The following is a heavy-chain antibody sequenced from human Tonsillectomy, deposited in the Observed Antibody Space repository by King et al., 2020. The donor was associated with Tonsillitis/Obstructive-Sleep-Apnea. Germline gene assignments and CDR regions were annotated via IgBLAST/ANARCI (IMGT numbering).Heavy chain of an antibody. D-gene: IGHD3-10*01. CDR1: GGTINTYY. V-gene: IGHV4-59*01. CDR2: IYYSGST. J-gene: IGHJ4*02. CDR3: ARSVHGSGSYLFNY. Sequence: VQLQESGPGLVKPSETLSLTCTVSGGTINTYYWSWIRQPPGKGLEWIGYIYYSGSTNYNPSLKSRVTISVETSNNQFSLKLRSVTAADTAIYYCARSVHGSGSYLFNYWGQGTLVTVSS.